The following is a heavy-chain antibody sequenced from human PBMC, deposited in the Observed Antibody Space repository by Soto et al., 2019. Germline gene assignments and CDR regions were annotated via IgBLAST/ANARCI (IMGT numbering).Heavy chain of an antibody. CDR2: IYPGDSDT. Sequence: PGESLKISCKGSGYSFTSHWIGWVRQMPGKGLEWMGIIYPGDSDTRYSPSFQGQVTISADKSISTAYLQWSSLKASDTAMYYCAGGGVRGVITRTRDYYGMDVWGQVTTVTVSS. J-gene: IGHJ6*02. D-gene: IGHD3-10*01. CDR1: GYSFTSHW. CDR3: AGGGVRGVITRTRDYYGMDV. V-gene: IGHV5-51*01.